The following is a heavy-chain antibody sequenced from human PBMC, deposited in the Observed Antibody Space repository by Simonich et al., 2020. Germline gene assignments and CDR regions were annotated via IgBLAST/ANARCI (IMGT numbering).Heavy chain of an antibody. V-gene: IGHV3-74*01. J-gene: IGHJ4*02. CDR1: GFTFSSYW. CDR3: ARNRLDY. CDR2: MNSDGSST. Sequence: EVQLVESGGGLVQPGGSLRFSCAASGFTFSSYWRYWVRQAPGKGLGGVSRMNSDGSSTSYEDSVKGRFTSSRDNAKNTLYLQMNSLRAEDTAVYYCARNRLDYWGQGTLVTVSS.